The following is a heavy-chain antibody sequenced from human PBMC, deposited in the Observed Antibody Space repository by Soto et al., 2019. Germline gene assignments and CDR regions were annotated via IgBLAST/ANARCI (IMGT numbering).Heavy chain of an antibody. CDR2: ISFDGSNK. CDR3: ARDSRVGATRGGFDY. V-gene: IGHV3-30-3*01. CDR1: GITFSSSA. J-gene: IGHJ4*02. Sequence: PGGSLRLSCAASGITFSSSAMHWFRQAPGKGLAWVAVISFDGSNKYYEASVKGRFSISRDNSRSTVYLQLNSLRTEDTAVYYCARDSRVGATRGGFDYWGQGALVTVSS. D-gene: IGHD1-26*01.